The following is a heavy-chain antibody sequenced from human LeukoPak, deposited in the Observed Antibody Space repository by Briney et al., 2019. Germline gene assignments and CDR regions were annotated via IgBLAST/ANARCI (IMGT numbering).Heavy chain of an antibody. D-gene: IGHD3-10*01. CDR1: GGSISNYY. J-gene: IGHJ5*02. CDR2: IYYSGST. CDR3: ARLVLLWFGEFTNWFDP. Sequence: PSETLSLTFTVSGGSISNYYWSWIRQPPGKGLEWIGYIYYSGSTNYNPSLKSRVTISVDTSKNQFSLKLSSVTAADTAVYYCARLVLLWFGEFTNWFDPWGQGTLVTVSS. V-gene: IGHV4-59*08.